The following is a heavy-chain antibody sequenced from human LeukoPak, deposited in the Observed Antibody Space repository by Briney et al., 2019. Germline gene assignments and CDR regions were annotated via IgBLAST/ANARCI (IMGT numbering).Heavy chain of an antibody. J-gene: IGHJ4*02. CDR1: GFTFDDYA. D-gene: IGHD6-19*01. CDR3: AKGTRQFHSSGWYAEFDY. Sequence: PGGSLRLSCAASGFTFDDYAMHWVRQAPGKGLEWASGISWNSGSIGYADSVKGRFTISRDNAKNSLYLQMNSLRAEDTALYYCAKGTRQFHSSGWYAEFDYWGQGTLVTVSS. CDR2: ISWNSGSI. V-gene: IGHV3-9*01.